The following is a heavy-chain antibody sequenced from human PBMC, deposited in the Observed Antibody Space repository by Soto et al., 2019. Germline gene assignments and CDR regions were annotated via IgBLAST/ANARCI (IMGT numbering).Heavy chain of an antibody. D-gene: IGHD3-3*01. CDR1: GYTFTSYG. Sequence: GASVKVSCKASGYTFTSYGISWVRQAPGRGLEWMGWISAYNGNTNYAQKLQGRVTMTTDTSTSTAYMELRSLRSDDTAVYYCARDSAYYDFWSGYPNWGQGTLVTVSS. V-gene: IGHV1-18*04. CDR2: ISAYNGNT. J-gene: IGHJ4*02. CDR3: ARDSAYYDFWSGYPN.